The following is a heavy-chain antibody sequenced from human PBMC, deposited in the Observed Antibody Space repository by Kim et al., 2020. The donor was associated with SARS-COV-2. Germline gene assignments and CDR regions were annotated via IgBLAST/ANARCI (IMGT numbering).Heavy chain of an antibody. CDR1: GFTFSNNA. V-gene: IGHV3-23*01. CDR3: AKDRGLVVATTDLDY. CDR2: ISGGGRDT. J-gene: IGHJ4*02. D-gene: IGHD5-12*01. Sequence: GGSLRLSCAASGFTFSNNALSWVRQAPGKGLEWVSAISGGGRDTYYADSVKGRFTISRDNSKNTLYLQMNSLRAEDTAVYYCAKDRGLVVATTDLDYWGPGTLVTVSS.